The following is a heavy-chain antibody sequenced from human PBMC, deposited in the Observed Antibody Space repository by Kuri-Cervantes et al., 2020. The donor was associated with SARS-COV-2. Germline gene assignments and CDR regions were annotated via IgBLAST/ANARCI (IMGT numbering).Heavy chain of an antibody. V-gene: IGHV1-46*01. D-gene: IGHD2-15*01. CDR3: ARSSLGYCSGGSCSNWFDP. CDR1: GESWSNYA. Sequence: ASVKVACKASGESWSNYAISWVRQAPGQGLEWIGIINPSGGSTSYAQKFKGRVTMTRDTSTSTVYMELSSLRSEDTSVYYCARSSLGYCSGGSCSNWFDPWGQGTLVTVSS. J-gene: IGHJ5*02. CDR2: INPSGGST.